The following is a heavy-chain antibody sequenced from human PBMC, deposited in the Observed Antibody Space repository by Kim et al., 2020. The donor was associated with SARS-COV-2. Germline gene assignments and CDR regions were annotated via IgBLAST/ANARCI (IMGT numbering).Heavy chain of an antibody. V-gene: IGHV4-61*01. CDR2: IYYSGST. Sequence: SETLSLTCTVSGGSVSSGSYYWSWIRQPPGKGLEWIGYIYYSGSTNYNPSLKSRVTISVDTSKNQFSLKLSSVTAADTAVYYCAGGSSWYGGHYFDYWGQGTLVTVSS. J-gene: IGHJ4*02. D-gene: IGHD6-13*01. CDR1: GGSVSSGSYY. CDR3: AGGSSWYGGHYFDY.